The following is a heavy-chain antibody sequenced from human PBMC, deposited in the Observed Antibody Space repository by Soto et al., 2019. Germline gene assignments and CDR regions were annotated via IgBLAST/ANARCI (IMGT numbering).Heavy chain of an antibody. Sequence: QVQLVQSGAEVKTPGSSVRVSCKASGGTFSRYTLNWVRQAPGQGLEWMGGIIPRFGTRNYAPTLQDRVTISADESTNTAYMELNSLMSEDTAVYYCARRRGIYNSGRSELDQWGQGTLVTVSS. J-gene: IGHJ4*02. D-gene: IGHD3-16*01. CDR1: GGTFSRYT. V-gene: IGHV1-69*01. CDR2: IIPRFGTR. CDR3: ARRRGIYNSGRSELDQ.